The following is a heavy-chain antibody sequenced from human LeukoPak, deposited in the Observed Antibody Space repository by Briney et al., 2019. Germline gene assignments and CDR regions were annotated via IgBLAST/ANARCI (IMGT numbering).Heavy chain of an antibody. CDR1: GFTFSSYA. V-gene: IGHV3-48*01. Sequence: GGSLRLSCAASGFTFSSYAIHWVRQAPGKGLDWVSYIHSDTNTIYYADSVKGRFTISRDNAKNSLYLQMNSLRVDDTAVYYCARVPYSSAWDSWGQGTLVTVSS. CDR3: ARVPYSSAWDS. J-gene: IGHJ4*02. D-gene: IGHD6-25*01. CDR2: IHSDTNTI.